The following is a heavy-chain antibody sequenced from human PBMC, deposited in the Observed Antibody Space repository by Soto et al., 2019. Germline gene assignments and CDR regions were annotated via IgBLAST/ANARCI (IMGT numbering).Heavy chain of an antibody. Sequence: GGSLRLSCAASAFTFSSYAMSWVRQAPGKGLEWVSTISGSGDTTYYADSVKGRFTISRDNFKSTLYLRMNSLRAEDTAIYYCAKDDEAAFDYWGQGTLVTVSS. V-gene: IGHV3-23*01. CDR1: AFTFSSYA. CDR2: ISGSGDTT. J-gene: IGHJ4*02. D-gene: IGHD2-15*01. CDR3: AKDDEAAFDY.